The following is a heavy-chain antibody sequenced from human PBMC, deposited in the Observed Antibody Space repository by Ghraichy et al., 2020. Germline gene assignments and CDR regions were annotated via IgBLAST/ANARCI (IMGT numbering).Heavy chain of an antibody. CDR1: GGSISSGGYY. Sequence: SETLSLTCTVSGGSISSGGYYWSWIRQHPGKGLELIGYIYYSGSTYYNPSLKSRVTISVDTSKNQFSLKLSSVTAADTAVYYCASPPRTEVVPAAISIWGQGTLVTVSS. CDR3: ASPPRTEVVPAAISI. CDR2: IYYSGST. D-gene: IGHD2-2*02. V-gene: IGHV4-31*03. J-gene: IGHJ4*02.